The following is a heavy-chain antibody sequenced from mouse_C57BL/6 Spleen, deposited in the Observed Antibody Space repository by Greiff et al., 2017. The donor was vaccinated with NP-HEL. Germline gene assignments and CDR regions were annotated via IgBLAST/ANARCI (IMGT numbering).Heavy chain of an antibody. CDR3: ARSPYGNYGAMDY. CDR1: GYTFTSYW. CDR2: IDPSDSDT. J-gene: IGHJ4*01. V-gene: IGHV1-69*01. D-gene: IGHD2-1*01. Sequence: VQVVESGAELVMPGASVKLSCKASGYTFTSYWMHWVQQRPGQGLEWIGEIDPSDSDTNYNQKFTGKSPLTVYKSSCTAYMQLSSLTSDDSAVDYCARSPYGNYGAMDYWGQGTSVTVSS.